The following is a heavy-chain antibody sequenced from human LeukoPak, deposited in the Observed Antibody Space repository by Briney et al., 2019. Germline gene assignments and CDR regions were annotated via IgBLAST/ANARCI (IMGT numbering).Heavy chain of an antibody. Sequence: SETLSLTCAVSGGSISSSNWWXXXRQPPGKGLEXXXXXXXSGSTNYNPSLKSRVTISVDKSKNQFSLKLSSVTAADTAVYYCARDSHCSSTSCSYGVDVWGQGTTVTVSS. CDR3: ARDSHCSSTSCSYGVDV. CDR1: GGSISSSNW. CDR2: XXXSGST. V-gene: IGHV4-4*02. D-gene: IGHD2-2*01. J-gene: IGHJ6*02.